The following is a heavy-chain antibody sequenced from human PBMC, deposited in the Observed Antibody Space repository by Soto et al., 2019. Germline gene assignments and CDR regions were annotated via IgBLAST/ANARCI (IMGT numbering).Heavy chain of an antibody. CDR2: INPNSGGT. D-gene: IGHD4-17*01. CDR3: ARDGGDYSSNAFDI. J-gene: IGHJ3*02. Sequence: GASVKVSCKASGYTFTGYYIHWVRQAPGQGLEWMGWINPNSGGTNYAQKFQGWVTMTRDTSISTAYMELSRLRSDDTAVYYCARDGGDYSSNAFDIWGQGTMVTVSS. V-gene: IGHV1-2*04. CDR1: GYTFTGYY.